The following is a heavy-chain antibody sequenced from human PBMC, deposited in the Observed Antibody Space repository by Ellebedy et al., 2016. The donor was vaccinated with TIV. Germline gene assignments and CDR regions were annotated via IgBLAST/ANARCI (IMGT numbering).Heavy chain of an antibody. J-gene: IGHJ5*02. CDR1: GGSISSDGFH. D-gene: IGHD6-19*01. CDR2: IVDSGNT. CDR3: AKTTALAGTRWLDP. Sequence: MPSETLSLTCTVSGGSISSDGFHWSWIRQPPGKGLEWIGYIVDSGNTNYNPSLKRRVTISVDTSKNQFSLRLTSVSAADTAVYYCAKTTALAGTRWLDPWGQGTLVTVSS. V-gene: IGHV4-61*08.